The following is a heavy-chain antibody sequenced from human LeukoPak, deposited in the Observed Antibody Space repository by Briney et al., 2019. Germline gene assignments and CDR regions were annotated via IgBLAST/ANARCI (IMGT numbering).Heavy chain of an antibody. J-gene: IGHJ4*02. CDR3: ARDEGGITL. CDR1: GGSISSGSYY. CDR2: IYTSGST. D-gene: IGHD3-16*01. V-gene: IGHV4-61*02. Sequence: PSETLCLTCTDSGGSISSGSYYWSCIRQPAGTGLEWIGRIYTSGSTNYNPSLKSRVTLSVDTSRNQFSLKLSSVTAADTAVYYCARDEGGITLWGQGTLVTVSS.